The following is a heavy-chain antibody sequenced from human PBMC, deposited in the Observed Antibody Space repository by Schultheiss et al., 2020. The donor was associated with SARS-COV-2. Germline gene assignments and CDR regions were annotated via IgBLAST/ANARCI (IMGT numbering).Heavy chain of an antibody. CDR2: ISYDGSNK. CDR1: GFTFSSYG. J-gene: IGHJ5*02. Sequence: GGSLRLSCAASGFTFSSYGMHWVRQAPGKGLEWVAVISYDGSNKYYADSVKGRFTISRDNSKNTVYLQMNSLRAEDTAVYYCAKDKVGATNNWFDPWGQGTLVTVSS. CDR3: AKDKVGATNNWFDP. D-gene: IGHD1-26*01. V-gene: IGHV3-30*18.